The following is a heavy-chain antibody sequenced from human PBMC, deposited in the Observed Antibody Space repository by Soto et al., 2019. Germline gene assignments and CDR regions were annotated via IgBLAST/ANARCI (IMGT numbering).Heavy chain of an antibody. CDR2: ISVSGGST. Sequence: EVQLLESGGDLVQPGGSLRLSCAASGFTFSTYAMSWVRQAPGKGLEWVSTISVSGGSTYYTDSVKGRFTISSDNSKTTLFLQMNNLRADDTAVYYCAKDRRQYSYGHADYWGQGTLVTVSS. V-gene: IGHV3-23*01. CDR3: AKDRRQYSYGHADY. D-gene: IGHD5-18*01. CDR1: GFTFSTYA. J-gene: IGHJ4*02.